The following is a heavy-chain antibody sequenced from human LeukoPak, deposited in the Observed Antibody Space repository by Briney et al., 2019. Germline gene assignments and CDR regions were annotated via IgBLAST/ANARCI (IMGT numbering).Heavy chain of an antibody. CDR3: ARDGEISLWFDP. CDR1: GGTFSSYT. J-gene: IGHJ5*02. CDR2: IIPILGIA. Sequence: SVKVSCKASGGTFSSYTISWVRQAPGQGLEWMGRIIPILGIANYAQKFQGRVTITADKSTSTAYMELSSLRCEDTAVYYCARDGEISLWFDPWGQGTLVTVSS. D-gene: IGHD2-21*01. V-gene: IGHV1-69*04.